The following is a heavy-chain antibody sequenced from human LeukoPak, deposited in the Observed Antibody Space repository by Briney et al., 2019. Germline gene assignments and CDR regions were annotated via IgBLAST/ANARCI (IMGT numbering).Heavy chain of an antibody. CDR2: INHSGST. Sequence: PSETLSLTCAVYGGSFSGYYWSWVRQPPGKGLEWIGEINHSGSTHYNPSLKSRVTISVDTSKNQFSLKLSSVTAADTAVYYCARLTYYDYVWGSPIDDYWGQGILVTVSS. CDR1: GGSFSGYY. CDR3: ARLTYYDYVWGSPIDDY. J-gene: IGHJ4*02. D-gene: IGHD3-16*01. V-gene: IGHV4-34*01.